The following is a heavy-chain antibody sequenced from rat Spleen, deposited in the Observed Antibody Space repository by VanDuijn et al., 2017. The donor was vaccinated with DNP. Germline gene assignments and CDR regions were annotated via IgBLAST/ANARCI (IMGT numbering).Heavy chain of an antibody. Sequence: QVQLRESGPGLVQPSQTLSLACTVSGFSLTNHHVHWVRQPSGKGLEWMGVVWIGGTTHISSIFKSRVSISRDTSKSQVFLKMNRRQHEDTATYFCARDGQWDYIDHWGQGIMVTVAP. CDR1: GFSLTNHH. D-gene: IGHD1-1*01. CDR2: VWIGGTT. J-gene: IGHJ2*01. CDR3: ARDGQWDYIDH. V-gene: IGHV2-30*01.